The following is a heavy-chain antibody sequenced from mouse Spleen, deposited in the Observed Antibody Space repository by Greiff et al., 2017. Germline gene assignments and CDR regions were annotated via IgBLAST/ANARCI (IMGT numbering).Heavy chain of an antibody. J-gene: IGHJ3*01. CDR3: ARDGYYRYDVFAY. CDR2: IWGDGST. V-gene: IGHV2-6-7*01. Sequence: VQRVESGPGLVAPSQSLSITCTVSGFSLTGYGVNWVRQPPGKGLEWLGMIWGDGSTDYNSALKSRLSISKDNSKSQVFLKMNSLQTDDTARYYCARDGYYRYDVFAYWGQGTLVTVSA. D-gene: IGHD2-14*01. CDR1: GFSLTGYG.